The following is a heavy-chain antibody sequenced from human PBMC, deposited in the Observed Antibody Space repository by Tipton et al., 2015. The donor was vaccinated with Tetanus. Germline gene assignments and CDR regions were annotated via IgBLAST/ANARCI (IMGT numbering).Heavy chain of an antibody. CDR3: ARRKDSIGSPTEVDN. V-gene: IGHV3-74*01. CDR1: GFTFSSYW. Sequence: SLRLSCAASGFTFSSYWMHWVRQTPGKGLVWVSRINSDGSSTRYADSVNGRFTISRGNAKNTLYLQMNSLRAEDTAVHFCARRKDSIGSPTEVDNWGQGALVTVSS. J-gene: IGHJ4*02. D-gene: IGHD6-19*01. CDR2: INSDGSST.